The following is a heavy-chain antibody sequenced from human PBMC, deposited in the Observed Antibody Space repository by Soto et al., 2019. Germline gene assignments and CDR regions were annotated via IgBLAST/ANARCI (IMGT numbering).Heavy chain of an antibody. J-gene: IGHJ3*01. CDR1: GFTFSSYT. Sequence: QVQLVESGGSVVQPGRSLRLSCAASGFTFSSYTLHWVRQAPGKGLEWVALISYDGSNKYYADSVKGRFTISRDNSKTTLYLQMNSLRPEDTDLFYCARGPYDFWSGYIADAFDVWGQGTMVTVSS. CDR2: ISYDGSNK. V-gene: IGHV3-30-3*01. CDR3: ARGPYDFWSGYIADAFDV. D-gene: IGHD3-3*01.